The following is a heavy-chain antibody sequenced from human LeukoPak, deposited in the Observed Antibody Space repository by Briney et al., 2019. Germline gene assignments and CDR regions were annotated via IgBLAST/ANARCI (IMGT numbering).Heavy chain of an antibody. D-gene: IGHD6-25*01. CDR2: ISYDGSNK. Sequence: PGGSLRLSCAASGFTFSSYAMHWVRQAPGKGLEWVAVISYDGSNKYYADSVKGRFTTSRDNSKNTLYLQMNSLRAEDTAVYYCARAAPYDYWGQGTLVTVSS. CDR1: GFTFSSYA. J-gene: IGHJ4*02. V-gene: IGHV3-30-3*01. CDR3: ARAAPYDY.